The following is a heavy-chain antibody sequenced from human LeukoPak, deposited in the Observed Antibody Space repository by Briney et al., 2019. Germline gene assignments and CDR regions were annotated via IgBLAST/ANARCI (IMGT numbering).Heavy chain of an antibody. Sequence: SETLSLTCTVSGGSISSYYWSWIRQPPGKGLEWIGYIYYSGSTNYNPSLKSRVTISVDTSKNQFSLKLSSVTAADTAVYYCARDLGWGQGILVTVSS. V-gene: IGHV4-59*01. CDR1: GGSISSYY. J-gene: IGHJ4*02. CDR3: ARDLG. CDR2: IYYSGST.